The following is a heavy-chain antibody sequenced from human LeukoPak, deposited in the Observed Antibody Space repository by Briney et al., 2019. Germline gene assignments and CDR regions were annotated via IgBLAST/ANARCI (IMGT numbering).Heavy chain of an antibody. J-gene: IGHJ4*02. V-gene: IGHV4-31*03. Sequence: SETLSLTCTVSGGSISSGGYFWSRIRQYPGKGLEWIGDIYYSGSTSYNPSLKSRLTISVDTSQNQFHLRLTSVTAADTAVYYCASCIKVSRSFDSWGQGTLITVSS. D-gene: IGHD1-14*01. CDR3: ASCIKVSRSFDS. CDR2: IYYSGST. CDR1: GGSISSGGYF.